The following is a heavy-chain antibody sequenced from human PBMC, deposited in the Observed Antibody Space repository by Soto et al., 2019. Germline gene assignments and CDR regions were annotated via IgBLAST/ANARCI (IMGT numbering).Heavy chain of an antibody. J-gene: IGHJ2*01. CDR2: IYHSGKT. CDR1: AGSISSGGYS. CDR3: ARVPGL. Sequence: QLQLQESGSGLVKPSQTLSLTCAVSAGSISSGGYSWSWIRQPPGKGLEWIGYIYHSGKTYYNSSLKSRVSISVDGSRNQFSLKLSSVTAADTAVYYCARVPGLWGRGTLVTVSS. V-gene: IGHV4-30-2*01.